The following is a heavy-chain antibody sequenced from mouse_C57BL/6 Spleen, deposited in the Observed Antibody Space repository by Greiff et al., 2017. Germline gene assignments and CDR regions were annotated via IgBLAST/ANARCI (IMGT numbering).Heavy chain of an antibody. V-gene: IGHV10-1*01. CDR1: GFSFNTYA. Sequence: EVQLVESGGGLVQPKGSLKLSCAASGFSFNTYAMNWVRQAPGKGLEWVARIRSKSNNYATYYADSVKDRFTISRDDSESILYLQMNNLKTEDTAMYYCVSSITTVVEDYFDYWGQGTTLTVSS. J-gene: IGHJ2*01. CDR2: IRSKSNNYAT. CDR3: VSSITTVVEDYFDY. D-gene: IGHD1-1*01.